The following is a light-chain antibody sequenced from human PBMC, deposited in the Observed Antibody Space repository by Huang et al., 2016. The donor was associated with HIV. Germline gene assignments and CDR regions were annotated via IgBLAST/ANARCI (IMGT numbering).Light chain of an antibody. J-gene: IGKJ3*01. CDR2: DVS. CDR1: QSVRNL. V-gene: IGKV3-11*01. CDR3: QQRSSWPPFT. Sequence: EILLTQSPATLSLSPGERATLSCRASQSVRNLLAWYQQKPGQPPRLLIYDVSTRATGIPDRFSGSRSDTDFTLTISSLEPEDFAVYYCQQRSSWPPFTFGPGTKVDIK.